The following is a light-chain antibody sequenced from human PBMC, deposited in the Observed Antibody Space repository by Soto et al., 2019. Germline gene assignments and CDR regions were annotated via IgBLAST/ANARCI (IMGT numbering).Light chain of an antibody. CDR1: SSDVGSYNL. J-gene: IGLJ1*01. V-gene: IGLV2-23*01. CDR2: EGR. Sequence: QSVLTQPASVSGSPGQWITISCTEISSDVGSYNLVSWYQQHPGKAPKLMVYEGRKRPSGVSNRFSGSMSGNTASLTISGLQAEDEADYYCCSYAGSSYVFGTGTKVTVL. CDR3: CSYAGSSYV.